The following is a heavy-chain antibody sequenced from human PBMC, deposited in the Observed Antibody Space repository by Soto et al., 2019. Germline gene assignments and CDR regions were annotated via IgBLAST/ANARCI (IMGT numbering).Heavy chain of an antibody. CDR2: ISGSDGKT. CDR1: GFSFSSYA. J-gene: IGHJ4*02. V-gene: IGHV3-23*01. CDR3: ARWSFLDY. Sequence: EVQLLESGGGLVRPGGSLRLSCAASGFSFSSYALSWVRQAPGKGLEWVSTISGSDGKTYYADSVKGRFSISRDTSKTTLYLQMNSLSVEDTDVYYCARWSFLDYWGQGTRVTVS. D-gene: IGHD1-26*01.